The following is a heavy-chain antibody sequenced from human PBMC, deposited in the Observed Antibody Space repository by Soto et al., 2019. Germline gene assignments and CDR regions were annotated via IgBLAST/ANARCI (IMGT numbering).Heavy chain of an antibody. CDR2: IYHSGST. J-gene: IGHJ2*01. D-gene: IGHD1-20*01. CDR1: GGSISSGGYS. CDR3: ARRKGITGLKNWYFDL. Sequence: PSETLSLTCAVSGGSISSGGYSWSWIRQPPGKGLEWIGYIYHSGSTYYNPSLKSRVTISVDRSKNQFSLKLSSVTAADTAVYYCARRKGITGLKNWYFDLWGRGTLVTVSS. V-gene: IGHV4-30-2*01.